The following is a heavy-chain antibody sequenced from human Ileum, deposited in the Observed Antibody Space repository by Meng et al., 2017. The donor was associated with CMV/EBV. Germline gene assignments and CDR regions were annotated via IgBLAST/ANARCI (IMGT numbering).Heavy chain of an antibody. CDR2: ISTNNGNT. J-gene: IGHJ4*02. D-gene: IGHD1-26*01. CDR1: GYTFIDNG. V-gene: IGHV1-18*01. CDR3: ARDRGSYLAYFDY. Sequence: KASGYTFIDNGNSWVRQAPGQGLEWMGWISTNNGNTNYAQSLQGRVTMTRDPSTNTAYMELRSLRSDDTAVYYCARDRGSYLAYFDYWGQGTLVTVSS.